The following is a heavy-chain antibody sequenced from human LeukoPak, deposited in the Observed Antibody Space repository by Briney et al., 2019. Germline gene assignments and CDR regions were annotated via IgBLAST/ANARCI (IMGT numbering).Heavy chain of an antibody. J-gene: IGHJ5*02. Sequence: QSGGSLRLSCAASGSTFSSQALSWVRQAPGKGLERVSSFTGSDGNIHYADSVKGRFTLSRDSSKETMYLQMIGLRADDTATYYCAAGGGNTFNPWGQGILVTVSS. CDR3: AAGGGNTFNP. CDR2: FTGSDGNI. CDR1: GSTFSSQA. D-gene: IGHD1/OR15-1a*01. V-gene: IGHV3-23*01.